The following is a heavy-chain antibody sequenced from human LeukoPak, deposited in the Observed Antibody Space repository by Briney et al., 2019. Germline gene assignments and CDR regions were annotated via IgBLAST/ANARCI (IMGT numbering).Heavy chain of an antibody. V-gene: IGHV3-53*01. Sequence: PGGSLRLSCAASGFTVSSNSMSWVRQAPGKGLEWVSVIYSGGAIHYADSVKGRFTISRDNSKNTLYLQMNSLRAEDTAMYYCARGHSSGNPDPFDYWGQGTLVTVSS. CDR2: IYSGGAI. J-gene: IGHJ4*02. D-gene: IGHD6-19*01. CDR3: ARGHSSGNPDPFDY. CDR1: GFTVSSNS.